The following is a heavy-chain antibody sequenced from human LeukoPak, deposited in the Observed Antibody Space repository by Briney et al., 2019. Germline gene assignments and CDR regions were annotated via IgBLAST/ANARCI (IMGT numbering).Heavy chain of an antibody. CDR2: IKEDGREK. V-gene: IGHV3-7*05. CDR1: AFTSSSYW. CDR3: ARELPGGCGY. D-gene: IGHD3-10*01. J-gene: IGHJ4*02. Sequence: GGSLRLSCAASAFTSSSYWMSWVRQVPGKGLEWVANIKEDGREKYFVDSVKGRFTISRDNAKNSLFLQMNSLRVEDTAVYYCARELPGGCGYWGQGTLVTVSS.